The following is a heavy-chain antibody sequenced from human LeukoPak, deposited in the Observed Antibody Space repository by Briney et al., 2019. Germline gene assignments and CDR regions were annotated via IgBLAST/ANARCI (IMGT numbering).Heavy chain of an antibody. CDR2: IKEDGTET. J-gene: IGHJ4*02. CDR1: GFMFSSNW. D-gene: IGHD5-24*01. Sequence: GGSLRPSCAASGFMFSSNWMSWVRLAPGKGLEWVANIKEDGTETYYVDSVKGRFTISRDNAKNSLYLQMNCLRVEDTAVYYCAKEGRSLQTYWGQGTLVTVSS. V-gene: IGHV3-7*03. CDR3: AKEGRSLQTY.